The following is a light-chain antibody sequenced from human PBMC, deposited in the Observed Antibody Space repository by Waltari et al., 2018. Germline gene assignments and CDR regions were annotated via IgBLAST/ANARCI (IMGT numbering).Light chain of an antibody. V-gene: IGKV3-11*01. CDR1: QSVGTY. CDR3: QQRSNWPPLFT. J-gene: IGKJ3*01. Sequence: EIVLTQSPATLSLSPGETATLSCRASQSVGTYLAWYQQKHGQAPRLLIYHTSNRATGIPARFSGSGSGTDFTLTISSLEPEDFALYYCQQRSNWPPLFTFGPGTKVDLK. CDR2: HTS.